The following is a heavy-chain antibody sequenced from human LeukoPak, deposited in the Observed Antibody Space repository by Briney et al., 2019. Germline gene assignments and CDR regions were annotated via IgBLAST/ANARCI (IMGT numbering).Heavy chain of an antibody. CDR2: IYYSGST. CDR3: ARLLYDGDYL. Sequence: PSETLSLTCTVSDGSISSSSYYWGWIRQRPGKGLEWIGSIYYSGSTYYNPSLKSRVTISVDTSKNQFSLKLSSVTAADTAVYYCARLLYDGDYLWGQGSLVTVSS. V-gene: IGHV4-39*01. D-gene: IGHD4-17*01. J-gene: IGHJ5*02. CDR1: DGSISSSSYY.